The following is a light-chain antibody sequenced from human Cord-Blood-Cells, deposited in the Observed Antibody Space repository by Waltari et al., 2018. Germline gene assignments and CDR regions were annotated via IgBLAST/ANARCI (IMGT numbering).Light chain of an antibody. CDR1: SSDVGGYNY. Sequence: QSALTQPASVSGSPGQSITISCTGTSSDVGGYNYFSWYQQHPGKAPNLMIYDVSKRPSGVSNRFSGSKSGNTASLTISGLQAEDEADYYCSSYTSSSTLVFGGGTKLTVL. J-gene: IGLJ2*01. CDR2: DVS. CDR3: SSYTSSSTLV. V-gene: IGLV2-14*01.